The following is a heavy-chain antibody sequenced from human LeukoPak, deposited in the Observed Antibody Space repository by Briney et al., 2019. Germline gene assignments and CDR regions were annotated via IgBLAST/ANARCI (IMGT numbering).Heavy chain of an antibody. CDR2: ISGSGDDT. J-gene: IGHJ4*02. CDR1: GFTFKSYA. CDR3: AKDVYGSGTYSSLDY. D-gene: IGHD3-10*01. V-gene: IGHV3-23*01. Sequence: GGSLRLSCAASGFTFKSYAMTWVRQAPGKGLEWVSGISGSGDDTYYAESVKGRFTISRDGSKNTLDPQMNSLRAEDTAIYYCAKDVYGSGTYSSLDYWGQGILVTVSS.